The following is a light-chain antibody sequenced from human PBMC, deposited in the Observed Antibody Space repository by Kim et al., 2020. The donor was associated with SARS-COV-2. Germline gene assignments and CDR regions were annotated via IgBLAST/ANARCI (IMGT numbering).Light chain of an antibody. CDR2: AAS. Sequence: SASGRDRVTITCRASQSISSSLAWYQQKPGEAPELLIYAASTLERGVPSRFSGTGSGTEFTLTISSLHSEDLATYYCQQYSSYSTFGQGTKVDIK. CDR1: QSISSS. J-gene: IGKJ1*01. CDR3: QQYSSYST. V-gene: IGKV1-5*01.